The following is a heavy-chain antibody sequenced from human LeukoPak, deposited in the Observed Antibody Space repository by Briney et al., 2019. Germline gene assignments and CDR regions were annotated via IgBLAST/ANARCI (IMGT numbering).Heavy chain of an antibody. J-gene: IGHJ4*02. D-gene: IGHD6-19*01. Sequence: ASVNVSRKASGYTFTSCYMHWVRQAPAQGLEWMGIINPSGGSTSYAQKFQGRVTMTRDTSTSTVYMELSSLRSEDTAVYYCASMDSSGWHGADYWGEGTLVTVSS. CDR1: GYTFTSCY. CDR3: ASMDSSGWHGADY. CDR2: INPSGGST. V-gene: IGHV1-46*01.